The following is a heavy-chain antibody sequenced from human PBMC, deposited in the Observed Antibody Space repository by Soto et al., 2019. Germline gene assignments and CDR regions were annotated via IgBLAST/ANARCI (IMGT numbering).Heavy chain of an antibody. J-gene: IGHJ5*02. CDR3: ARAALPWWFDP. CDR1: GFTFSSYG. V-gene: IGHV3-33*01. CDR2: IWYDGSNK. Sequence: PGVSLRLSCAASGFTFSSYGMHWVRQAPGKGLEWVAVIWYDGSNKYYADSVKGRFTISRDNSKNTLYLQMNSLRAEDTAVYYCARAALPWWFDPWGQGTLVTVSS.